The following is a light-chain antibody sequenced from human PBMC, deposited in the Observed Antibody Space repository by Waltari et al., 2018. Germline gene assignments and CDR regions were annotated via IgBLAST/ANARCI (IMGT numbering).Light chain of an antibody. V-gene: IGKV3-11*01. CDR2: DAS. Sequence: EIVLTHSAATLSLSPGERATHSSRAEHIVSSHVAWYRRKPGQAPRLLIYDASNRETGIPARFSGSGSGTDFTLTIDSLEPEDFAFYHCQQSSTWPETFGHGTKLEI. CDR3: QQSSTWPET. J-gene: IGKJ2*01. CDR1: HIVSSH.